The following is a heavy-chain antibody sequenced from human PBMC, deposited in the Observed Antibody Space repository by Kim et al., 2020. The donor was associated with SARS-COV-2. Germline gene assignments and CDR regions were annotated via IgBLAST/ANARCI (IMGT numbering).Heavy chain of an antibody. CDR3: TTPAGVSSWSPPYYFNY. Sequence: ASVKVSCKASGYIFDDYAMNWVRQAPGHGLEWMGWINTVTGTPPYAQGYAGRFVFTLDSSVLTAYLQINNLETDDTAVYYCTTPAGVSSWSPPYYFNYWG. CDR2: INTVTGTP. J-gene: IGHJ4*01. V-gene: IGHV7-4-1*02. CDR1: GYIFDDYA. D-gene: IGHD1-26*01.